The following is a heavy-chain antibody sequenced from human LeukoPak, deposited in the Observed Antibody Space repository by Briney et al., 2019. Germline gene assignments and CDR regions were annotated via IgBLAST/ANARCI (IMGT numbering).Heavy chain of an antibody. CDR2: IIPIFGTA. Sequence: SVKVSCKASGGTFSSYAISWVRQAPGQGLEWMGGIIPIFGTANYAQKFQGRVTMTRDTSTSTVYMELSSLRSEDTAVYYCAREPSLIAAALTGYFDYWGQGTLVTVSS. J-gene: IGHJ4*02. V-gene: IGHV1-69*05. CDR1: GGTFSSYA. CDR3: AREPSLIAAALTGYFDY. D-gene: IGHD6-13*01.